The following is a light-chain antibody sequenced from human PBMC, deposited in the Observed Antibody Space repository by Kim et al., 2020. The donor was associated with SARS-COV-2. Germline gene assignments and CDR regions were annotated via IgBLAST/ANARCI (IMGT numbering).Light chain of an antibody. Sequence: SVSPGQTAKITCSGDRLGEKYVCWYQQKPGQSPALVIYQGRKLPSGIPERFSGSDSGNTATLTITEAQSTDEADYYCQAWDSHTVIFGGGTRVTVL. J-gene: IGLJ2*01. V-gene: IGLV3-1*01. CDR2: QGR. CDR3: QAWDSHTVI. CDR1: RLGEKY.